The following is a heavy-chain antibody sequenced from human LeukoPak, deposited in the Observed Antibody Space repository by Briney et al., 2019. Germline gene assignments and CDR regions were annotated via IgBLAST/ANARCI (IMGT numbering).Heavy chain of an antibody. CDR1: GFTFSSYN. CDR2: LSGGSDHI. D-gene: IGHD2-2*02. V-gene: IGHV3-21*01. J-gene: IGHJ3*02. CDR3: ATIPVDAFDI. Sequence: GGSLRLSCAASGFTFSSYNMYWVRQAPGQGLEWVSSLSGGSDHIYYADPVKGRFTISRDNAKNSPYLQMNSLRAEDTAVYYCATIPVDAFDIWGQGTMVTVSS.